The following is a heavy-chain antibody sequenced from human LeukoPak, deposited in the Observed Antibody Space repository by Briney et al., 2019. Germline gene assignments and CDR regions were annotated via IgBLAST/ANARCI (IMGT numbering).Heavy chain of an antibody. Sequence: SETLSLTCTVSGGSISSSSYYWGWIRQPPGKGLEWIGSIYYSGSTYYNPSLKSRVTISVDTSKNQFSLKLSSVTAADTAVYYCAREVVAAAGTVDYWGQGTLVTVSS. CDR3: AREVVAAAGTVDY. V-gene: IGHV4-39*07. J-gene: IGHJ4*02. D-gene: IGHD6-13*01. CDR2: IYYSGST. CDR1: GGSISSSSYY.